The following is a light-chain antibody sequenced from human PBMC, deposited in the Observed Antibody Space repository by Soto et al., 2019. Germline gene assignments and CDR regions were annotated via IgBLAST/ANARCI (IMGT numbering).Light chain of an antibody. CDR3: HPYNSHWS. CDR1: QSISNW. Sequence: IQMTHSSSTLSSTIKERVTITCRASQSISNWLAWYQHKPGKAPKLLIYKASSLRSGVPSRFSGSGSGTEFTLTISILQHDDFATYYGHPYNSHWSFGQGTKVDI. CDR2: KAS. J-gene: IGKJ1*01. V-gene: IGKV1-5*03.